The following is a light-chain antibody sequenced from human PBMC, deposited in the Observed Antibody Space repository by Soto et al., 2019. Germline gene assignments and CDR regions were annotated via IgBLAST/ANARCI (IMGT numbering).Light chain of an antibody. CDR3: CSYAGSKNWV. CDR1: SSDIGSYNF. V-gene: IGLV2-8*01. J-gene: IGLJ3*02. CDR2: DVS. Sequence: QSVLTQPPSASGSPGQSVTISCTGTSSDIGSYNFVSWYQHHPGRAPKLIIYDVSERPSGVPDRFSASKSGNTASLTVSGLQAEDEADYYCCSYAGSKNWVFGGGTKVTVL.